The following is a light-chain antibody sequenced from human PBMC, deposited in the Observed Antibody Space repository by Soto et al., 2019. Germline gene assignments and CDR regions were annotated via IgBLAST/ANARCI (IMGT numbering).Light chain of an antibody. Sequence: IVLTQSPATLSVSPGERATLSCRASQSVSSNLAWHQQRPGQAPRLLIYGASTRATGVPARFSGSGSGTDFTLTISRLEPEDFAVYYCQQFSSYPLTFGGGTKVDIK. V-gene: IGKV3D-15*01. J-gene: IGKJ4*01. CDR2: GAS. CDR3: QQFSSYPLT. CDR1: QSVSSN.